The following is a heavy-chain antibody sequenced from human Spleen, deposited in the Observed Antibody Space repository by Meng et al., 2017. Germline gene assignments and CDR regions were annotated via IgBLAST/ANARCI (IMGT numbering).Heavy chain of an antibody. D-gene: IGHD3-10*01. CDR1: GGSISSSPYY. CDR3: ARDLDGVLDY. V-gene: IGHV4-39*07. J-gene: IGHJ4*02. CDR2: ISYSGST. Sequence: SETLSLTCTVSGGSISSSPYYWGWIRQPPGKGLEWIGSISYSGSTYYKPSLKSRVTMSADTSKNHFYLRLNSVTAADTAVYYCARDLDGVLDYWGQGTLVTVSS.